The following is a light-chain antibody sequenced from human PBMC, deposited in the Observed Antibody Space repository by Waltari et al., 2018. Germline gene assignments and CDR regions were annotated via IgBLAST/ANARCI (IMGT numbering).Light chain of an antibody. J-gene: IGLJ3*02. Sequence: SSELTQDPAVSVALGQTVRFTCQGDSLRTSYASWYQLKPGQAPVVVNYGKDKRPAGIPDRISGYHSGNTISLTLAGGSAGGEADYFRRLRDGRANQVVFARGTQVT. CDR3: RLRDGRANQVV. CDR2: GKD. V-gene: IGLV3-19*01. CDR1: SLRTSY.